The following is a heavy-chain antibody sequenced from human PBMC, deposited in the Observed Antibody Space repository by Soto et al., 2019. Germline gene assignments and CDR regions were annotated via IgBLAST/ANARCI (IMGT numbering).Heavy chain of an antibody. V-gene: IGHV3-72*01. CDR1: GFTFSDHY. D-gene: IGHD3-10*01. Sequence: GGSLRLSCAASGFTFSDHYMDWVRQAPGKGLEWVGRTRNKANSYTTEYAASVKGRFTISRDDSKNSLYLQMNSLKTEDTAVYYCARDSNTMVRGDPYYYYYMDVWGKGTTVTVSS. CDR2: TRNKANSYTT. CDR3: ARDSNTMVRGDPYYYYYMDV. J-gene: IGHJ6*03.